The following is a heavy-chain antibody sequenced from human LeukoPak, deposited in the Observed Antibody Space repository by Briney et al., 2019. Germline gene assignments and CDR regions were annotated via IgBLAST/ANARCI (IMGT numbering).Heavy chain of an antibody. D-gene: IGHD1-26*01. CDR3: VRDWDHFDFDS. V-gene: IGHV3-74*01. Sequence: GGSLRVSCAASGFTFRNYWKHWIRQAPGNGLVWVSRIKGDGSHTIYADSVKGRFTISRDNAKNTLYLQMKSLRVEDTALYYCVRDWDHFDFDSWGQGTLVTVSS. CDR1: GFTFRNYW. CDR2: IKGDGSHT. J-gene: IGHJ5*01.